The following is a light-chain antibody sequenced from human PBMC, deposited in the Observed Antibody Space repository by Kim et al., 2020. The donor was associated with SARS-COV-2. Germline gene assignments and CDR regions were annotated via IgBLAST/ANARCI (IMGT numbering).Light chain of an antibody. J-gene: IGKJ2*01. CDR2: KAS. CDR1: QSISSW. Sequence: YLGERVTITCRARQSISSWLAWYQHKPGKAPKLLIYKASSLESGVPSRFSGSGSGTEFTLTISSLQPDDFATYYCQQYNSYSPGSTFGQGTKLEI. V-gene: IGKV1-5*03. CDR3: QQYNSYSPGST.